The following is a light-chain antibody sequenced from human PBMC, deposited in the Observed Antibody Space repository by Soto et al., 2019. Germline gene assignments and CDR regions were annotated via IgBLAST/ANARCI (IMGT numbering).Light chain of an antibody. CDR3: SSYTISTTPV. J-gene: IGLJ1*01. CDR1: SSDLGGYNY. Sequence: QSVLTQPASVSGSPGQSITISCTGTSSDLGGYNYVSWYQQHPGKAPKLMIYEVSNRPSGVSNRFSGSKSGNTASLTISGLQAEDEADYYCSSYTISTTPVFGTGTKVTVL. V-gene: IGLV2-14*01. CDR2: EVS.